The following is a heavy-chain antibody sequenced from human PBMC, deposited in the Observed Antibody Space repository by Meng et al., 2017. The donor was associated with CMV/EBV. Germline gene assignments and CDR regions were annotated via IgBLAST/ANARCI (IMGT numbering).Heavy chain of an antibody. CDR2: MNPNSGNT. CDR1: GYTFTSYD. J-gene: IGHJ3*02. Sequence: ASVKVSCKASGYTFTSYDINWVRQATGQGLEWMGWMNPNSGNTGYAQKFQGRVTITRNTSISTAYMELSGLTSEDTAVHYCARRAVCSDCSNPLAIWGQGTLVTVSS. V-gene: IGHV1-8*03. CDR3: ARRAVCSDCSNPLAI. D-gene: IGHD6-19*01.